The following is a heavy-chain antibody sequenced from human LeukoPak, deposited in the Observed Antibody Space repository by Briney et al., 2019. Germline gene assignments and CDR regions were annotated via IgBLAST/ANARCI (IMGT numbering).Heavy chain of an antibody. CDR2: INSGGST. CDR1: GFTVSSNY. CDR3: ARSSHYDILTGYSEEDAFDI. V-gene: IGHV3-53*01. Sequence: PGGSLRLSCAASGFTVSSNYMSWVRQAPGKGLEWVSVINSGGSTDYADSVKGRFTISRDTSKNTLYLQMNSLRVEDTAVYYCARSSHYDILTGYSEEDAFDIWGQGTMVTVSS. D-gene: IGHD3-9*01. J-gene: IGHJ3*02.